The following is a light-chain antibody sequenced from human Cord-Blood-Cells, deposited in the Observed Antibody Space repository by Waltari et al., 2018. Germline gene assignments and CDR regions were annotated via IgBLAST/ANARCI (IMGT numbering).Light chain of an antibody. CDR1: QSVSSN. Sequence: EIVMTQSPATLSAHPGERATLSCRASQSVSSNLAWYQQKPGQAPRLLIYGASTRATGIPARFSGSGSGTEFTLTISSLQSEDFAVYYCQQYNNWPLTFGGGTKVEIK. CDR2: GAS. V-gene: IGKV3-15*01. J-gene: IGKJ4*01. CDR3: QQYNNWPLT.